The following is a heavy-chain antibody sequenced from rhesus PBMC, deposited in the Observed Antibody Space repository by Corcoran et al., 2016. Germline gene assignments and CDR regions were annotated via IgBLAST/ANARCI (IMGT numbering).Heavy chain of an antibody. CDR2: ISRASSYI. V-gene: IGHV3S16*01. Sequence: EVQLVESGGGLVQPGGSLRLSCAASGFTFSSYGMSWVRQAPGKGMAWVSSISRASSYIYYAASVKGRFTISRDNAKNSLSLQMNSLRAEDTAVYYCARRMGYGLDSWGQGVVVTVSS. CDR1: GFTFSSYG. J-gene: IGHJ6*01. CDR3: ARRMGYGLDS. D-gene: IGHD3-9*01.